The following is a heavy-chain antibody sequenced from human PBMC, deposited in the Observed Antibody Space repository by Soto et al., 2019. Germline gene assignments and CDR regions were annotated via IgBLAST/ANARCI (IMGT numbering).Heavy chain of an antibody. CDR1: GFKFSRFG. J-gene: IGHJ5*02. D-gene: IGHD6-19*01. Sequence: GGSLRLSCVASGFKFSRFGMNWGRQAPGKGLDWIAYISSSSATIMYGGSVEGRFTVSRGNAENSLFLQMKSLRDEDTAVYYCARDKGGTVAGFNWFDPWGHGTPVTVSS. CDR2: ISSSSATI. V-gene: IGHV3-48*02. CDR3: ARDKGGTVAGFNWFDP.